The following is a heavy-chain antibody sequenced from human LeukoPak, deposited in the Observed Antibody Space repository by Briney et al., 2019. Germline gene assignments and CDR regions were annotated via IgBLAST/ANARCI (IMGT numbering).Heavy chain of an antibody. V-gene: IGHV1-2*02. CDR1: GYTFTSYG. CDR3: ARVRDGYNDAYDI. Sequence: ASVTVSCKASGYTFTSYGISWVRQAPGQGLEWMGWINPNSGGTNYAQKFQGRVTMTRDTSISTAYMELSRLRSDDTAVYYCARVRDGYNDAYDIWGQGTMVTVPS. D-gene: IGHD5-24*01. CDR2: INPNSGGT. J-gene: IGHJ3*02.